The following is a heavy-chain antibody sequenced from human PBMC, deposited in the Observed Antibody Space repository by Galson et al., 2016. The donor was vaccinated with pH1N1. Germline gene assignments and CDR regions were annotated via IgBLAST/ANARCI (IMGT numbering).Heavy chain of an antibody. CDR3: AKVTTGWPRMDY. J-gene: IGHJ4*02. D-gene: IGHD6-19*01. CDR1: GDSVSSNSAA. V-gene: IGHV6-1*01. Sequence: CAISGDSVSSNSAAWNWIRQSPSRGLEWLGRTYYRSKWFYNYAVSVQGRITINPDTSKNQLSLRLTSVTAADTAVYFCAKVTTGWPRMDYWGQGVLVTVSS. CDR2: TYYRSKWFY.